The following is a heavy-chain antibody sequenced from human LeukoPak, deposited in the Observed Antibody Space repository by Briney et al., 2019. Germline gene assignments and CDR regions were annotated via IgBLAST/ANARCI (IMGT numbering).Heavy chain of an antibody. V-gene: IGHV3-48*03. Sequence: GGSPRLSCAASGFTFSSYEMNWVRQAPGKGLEWVSYISSSGSTIYYADSVKGRFTISRDNAKNSLYLQMNSLRAEDTAVYYCARILPYQLLHAYFDYWGQGTLVTVSS. D-gene: IGHD2-2*01. CDR1: GFTFSSYE. CDR2: ISSSGSTI. J-gene: IGHJ4*02. CDR3: ARILPYQLLHAYFDY.